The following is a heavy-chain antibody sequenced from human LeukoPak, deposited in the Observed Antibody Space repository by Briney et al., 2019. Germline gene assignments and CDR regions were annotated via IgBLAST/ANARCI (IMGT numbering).Heavy chain of an antibody. CDR3: ASGSGSYYFVY. V-gene: IGHV4-59*01. Sequence: SETLSLTCTVSRGSIRSYYWSWIRQSPEKGLEWIGSFYYGESTKYNPSLKSRVSISVDTSKTQVSLKLNSINAAGTAVYYCASGSGSYYFVYWGQGVLVTVSS. CDR1: RGSIRSYY. J-gene: IGHJ4*02. CDR2: FYYGEST. D-gene: IGHD3-10*01.